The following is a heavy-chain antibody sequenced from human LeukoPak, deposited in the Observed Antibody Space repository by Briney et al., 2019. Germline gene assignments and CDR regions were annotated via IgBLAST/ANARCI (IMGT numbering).Heavy chain of an antibody. CDR1: GFTFDDYA. Sequence: GGSLRLSCAASGFTFDDYAMHWVRQTPGEGLEWVSGISWNSGSMGYADSVRGRFTISRDNAKNSLYLQMNSLRAEDTALYYCARGFYGAGSYSDFWGQGSLVTVSS. CDR2: ISWNSGSM. D-gene: IGHD4-17*01. J-gene: IGHJ4*02. CDR3: ARGFYGAGSYSDF. V-gene: IGHV3-9*01.